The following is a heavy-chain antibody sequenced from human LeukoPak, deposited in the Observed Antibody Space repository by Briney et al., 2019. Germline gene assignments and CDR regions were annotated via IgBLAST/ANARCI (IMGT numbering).Heavy chain of an antibody. Sequence: PGGSLRLSCVASGFSFSSYSMNWVRQAPGKGLEWVSSISFSGNYIYYADSVRGRFTISRDDSNNTVYLQMNNLRTEDTAIFYCATTRGYCSSSTCSLDYWGRGTLVTVSS. D-gene: IGHD2-2*01. V-gene: IGHV3-21*01. CDR3: ATTRGYCSSSTCSLDY. CDR2: ISFSGNYI. J-gene: IGHJ4*02. CDR1: GFSFSSYS.